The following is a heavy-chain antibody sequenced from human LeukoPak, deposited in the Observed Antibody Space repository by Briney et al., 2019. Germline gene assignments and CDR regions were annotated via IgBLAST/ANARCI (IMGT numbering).Heavy chain of an antibody. CDR2: IKTDGTTT. D-gene: IGHD6-19*01. Sequence: GGSLRLSCAASGFTFSSYWMHWVRQVPGKGLVWVSRIKTDGTTTTYADSVKGRFTISRDNAENTLYLQMNSLRAEDTAVYYCARYSSGLSFDYWGQGTLVTVSS. CDR1: GFTFSSYW. CDR3: ARYSSGLSFDY. V-gene: IGHV3-74*03. J-gene: IGHJ4*02.